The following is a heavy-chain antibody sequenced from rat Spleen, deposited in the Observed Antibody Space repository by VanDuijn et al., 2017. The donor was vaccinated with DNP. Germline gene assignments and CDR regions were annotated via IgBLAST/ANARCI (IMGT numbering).Heavy chain of an antibody. Sequence: EVQLVESGGGLVQPGRSMKLSCAASGFTFSNYYMAWVRQAPTKGLEWVASINTDGGSTYYPDSVKGRFTISRDNAENTVYLQINSLRSEDTATYYWAKGGRAAIGYYWYVDFWGPGTMVTVSS. CDR1: GFTFSNYY. CDR2: INTDGGST. J-gene: IGHJ1*01. V-gene: IGHV5-25*01. CDR3: AKGGRAAIGYYWYVDF. D-gene: IGHD1-2*01.